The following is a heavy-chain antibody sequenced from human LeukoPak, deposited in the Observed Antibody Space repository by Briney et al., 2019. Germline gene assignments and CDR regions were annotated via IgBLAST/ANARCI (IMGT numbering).Heavy chain of an antibody. V-gene: IGHV4-34*01. CDR2: INRSGST. Sequence: SETLSLTCAVYGGSFSGYYWSWIRQPPGKGLEWIGEINRSGSTNYNPSLKSRVAISVDTSKNQFSLKLSSVTAADTAVYYCARGYSYGYNWFDPWGQGTLVTVSS. J-gene: IGHJ5*02. D-gene: IGHD5-18*01. CDR1: GGSFSGYY. CDR3: ARGYSYGYNWFDP.